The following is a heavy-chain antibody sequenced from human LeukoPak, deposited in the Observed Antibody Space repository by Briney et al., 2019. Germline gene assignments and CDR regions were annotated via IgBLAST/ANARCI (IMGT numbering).Heavy chain of an antibody. J-gene: IGHJ4*02. CDR2: ISAYNGNT. CDR3: ARVRLGELYYDY. V-gene: IGHV1-18*01. Sequence: ALVKVSCKASGYTFTSYGISWVRQAPGQGLEWMGWISAYNGNTNYAQKLQGRVTMTTDTSTSTAYMELRSLRSDDTAVYYCARVRLGELYYDYWGQGTLVTVSS. CDR1: GYTFTSYG. D-gene: IGHD3-16*01.